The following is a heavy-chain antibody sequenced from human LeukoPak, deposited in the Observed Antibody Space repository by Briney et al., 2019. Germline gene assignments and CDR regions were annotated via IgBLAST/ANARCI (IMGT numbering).Heavy chain of an antibody. CDR2: ISVYNGNT. J-gene: IGHJ6*02. D-gene: IGHD3-10*01. Sequence: GASVKVSCKASGYSFTNYGITWVRQAPGQGLEWMGWISVYNGNTDSEQKFQGRVTMTTDTSTSTAYMELRSLRSDDTAVYYCAREVYRDYYYSTGMDVWGQGTTVTISS. CDR1: GYSFTNYG. V-gene: IGHV1-18*01. CDR3: AREVYRDYYYSTGMDV.